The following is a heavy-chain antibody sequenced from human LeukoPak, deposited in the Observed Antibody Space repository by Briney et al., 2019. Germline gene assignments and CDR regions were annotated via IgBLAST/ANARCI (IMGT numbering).Heavy chain of an antibody. CDR3: ARDGLEYSSSSDVYYYGMDV. CDR2: ISSSSSYI. D-gene: IGHD6-6*01. CDR1: GFTFSSYS. V-gene: IGHV3-21*01. J-gene: IGHJ6*02. Sequence: GGSLRLSCAASGFTFSSYSMNWVHQAPGKGLEWVSSISSSSSYIYYADSVKGRFTISRDNAKNSLYLQMNSLRAEDTAVYYCARDGLEYSSSSDVYYYGMDVWGQGTTVTVSS.